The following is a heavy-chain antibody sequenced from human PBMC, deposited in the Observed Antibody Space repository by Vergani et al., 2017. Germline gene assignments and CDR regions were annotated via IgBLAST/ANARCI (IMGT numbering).Heavy chain of an antibody. V-gene: IGHV3-23*01. J-gene: IGHJ6*03. CDR2: IKNTGDST. D-gene: IGHD3-16*01. CDR1: GFTFSSHA. Sequence: EVQLLQSEGAVVQPGGSLRLSCVASGFTFSSHAMSWVRQGHGQGLEWVSSIKNTGDSTHYADSVKGRFTISRDNSKNTLYLEMESLRVEDTAVYFCARDKSKRAPAVMGTYYYYMDVWGKGTKVTVSS. CDR3: ARDKSKRAPAVMGTYYYYMDV.